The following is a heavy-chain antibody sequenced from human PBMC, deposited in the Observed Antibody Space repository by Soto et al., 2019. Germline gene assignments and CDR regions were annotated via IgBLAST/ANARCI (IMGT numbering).Heavy chain of an antibody. V-gene: IGHV3-23*01. J-gene: IGHJ3*02. Sequence: GGSLRLSCAASGFTFSSYAMSWVRQAPRKGLEWVSSITGSGGSTYYADSVKGRFTISRGNSKNTLYLQMNSLRAEDTAVYYCARDRNDAFDIWGQGTMVTVSS. CDR1: GFTFSSYA. CDR3: ARDRNDAFDI. CDR2: ITGSGGST.